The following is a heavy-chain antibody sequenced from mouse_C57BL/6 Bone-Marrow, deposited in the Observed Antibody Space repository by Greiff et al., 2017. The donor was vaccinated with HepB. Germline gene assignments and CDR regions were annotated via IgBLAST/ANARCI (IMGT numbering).Heavy chain of an antibody. J-gene: IGHJ2*01. Sequence: ESGPGLVKPSQSLSLTCSVTGYSITSGYYWNWIRQFPGNKLEWMGYISYDGSNNYNPSLKNRISITRDTSKNQFFLKLNSVTTEDTATYYCAREELGRSDYWGQGTTLTVSS. V-gene: IGHV3-6*01. CDR3: AREELGRSDY. CDR2: ISYDGSN. D-gene: IGHD4-1*01. CDR1: GYSITSGYY.